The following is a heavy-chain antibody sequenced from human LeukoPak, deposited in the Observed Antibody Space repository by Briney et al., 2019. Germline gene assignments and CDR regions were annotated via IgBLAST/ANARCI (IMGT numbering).Heavy chain of an antibody. CDR3: ARGEDTAIVSWFDP. D-gene: IGHD5-18*01. V-gene: IGHV3-48*03. Sequence: YISSSGSTIYYADSVKGRFAISRDNAKNSLYLQMNSLRAEDTAVYYCARGEDTAIVSWFDPWGQGTLVTVSS. J-gene: IGHJ5*02. CDR2: ISSSGSTI.